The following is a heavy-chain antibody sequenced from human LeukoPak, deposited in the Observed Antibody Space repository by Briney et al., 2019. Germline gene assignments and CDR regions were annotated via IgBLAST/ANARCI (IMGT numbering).Heavy chain of an antibody. D-gene: IGHD2-2*01. CDR2: IIPIFGTA. V-gene: IGHV1-69*05. J-gene: IGHJ5*02. CDR3: VRDRGGYCSRSNCRAGWFDP. Sequence: SVKVSCKASGGTFSSYAISWVRQAPGQGLEWMGRIIPIFGTANYAQKFQGRVTITTDESTSTAYMELSSLRSEDTAVYYCVRDRGGYCSRSNCRAGWFDPWGQGTLVTVSS. CDR1: GGTFSSYA.